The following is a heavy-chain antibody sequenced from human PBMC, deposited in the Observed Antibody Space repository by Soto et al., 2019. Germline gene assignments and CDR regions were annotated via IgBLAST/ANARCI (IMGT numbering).Heavy chain of an antibody. CDR1: GFTFSSYN. Sequence: EVQLVEFGGGLAKPGGSLRLSCVGSGFTFSSYNMNWVRQAPGKGLEWVSFISSGSEYKFYADSVKGRFNISRDNAQNSLYLHLNSLRAEDTAVYYCTRDRQLIQDWFDPWGQGTPVTVSS. J-gene: IGHJ5*02. CDR3: TRDRQLIQDWFDP. V-gene: IGHV3-21*01. CDR2: ISSGSEYK. D-gene: IGHD5-18*01.